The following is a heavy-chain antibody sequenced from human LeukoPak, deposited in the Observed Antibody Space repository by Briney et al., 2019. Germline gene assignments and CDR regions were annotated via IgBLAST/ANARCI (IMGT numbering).Heavy chain of an antibody. D-gene: IGHD3-10*01. V-gene: IGHV4-61*02. CDR2: IYTSGST. J-gene: IGHJ5*02. CDR3: ARDLLWFGDLNWFDP. Sequence: SQTLSLTCTVSGGSISSGSYYWRWIRQPAGKGLEWIGRIYTSGSTNYNPSLKSRVAISVDTSKNQFSLKLSSVTAADTAVYYCARDLLWFGDLNWFDPWGQGTLVTVSS. CDR1: GGSISSGSYY.